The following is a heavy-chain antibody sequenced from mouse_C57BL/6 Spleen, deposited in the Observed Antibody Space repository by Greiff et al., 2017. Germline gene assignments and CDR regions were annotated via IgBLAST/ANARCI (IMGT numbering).Heavy chain of an antibody. CDR1: GYTFTSYW. CDR3: ARSPYGSSHYFDY. Sequence: QVQLQQPGAELVRPGTSVKLSCKASGYTFTSYWMHWVKQRPGQGLEWIGVIDPSDSYTNYNQKFKGEATLTVDTSSSTAYMQLSSLTSEDSAVYYCARSPYGSSHYFDYWGQGTTLTVSS. CDR2: IDPSDSYT. J-gene: IGHJ2*01. V-gene: IGHV1-59*01. D-gene: IGHD1-1*01.